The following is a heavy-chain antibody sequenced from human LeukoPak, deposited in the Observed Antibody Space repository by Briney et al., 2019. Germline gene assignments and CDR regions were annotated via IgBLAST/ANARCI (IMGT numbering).Heavy chain of an antibody. CDR3: ARSPIGWELLSGGAFDI. CDR1: GYPINNAYY. CDR2: IYYSGST. V-gene: IGHV4-61*01. J-gene: IGHJ3*02. D-gene: IGHD1-26*01. Sequence: SETLSLTCTVSGYPINNAYYWVWIRQPPGKGLEWIGYIYYSGSTNYNPSLKSRVTISVDTSKNQFSLKLSSVTAADTAVYYCARSPIGWELLSGGAFDIWGQGTMVTVSS.